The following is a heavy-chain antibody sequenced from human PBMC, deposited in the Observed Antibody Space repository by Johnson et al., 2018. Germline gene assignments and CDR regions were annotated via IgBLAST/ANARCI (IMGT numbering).Heavy chain of an antibody. CDR2: IDSSSSYI. CDR1: GFTFSHYG. V-gene: IGHV3-21*01. J-gene: IGHJ4*02. CDR3: VGDGCSGSCLDY. Sequence: VQLVESGGGLVKPGGSRRLSCAASGFTFSHYGMNWVRQAPGRGLEWGSSIDSSSSYIYYADSVKGRFTVSRDNARNSLFLQMNSLRAEDTAVYYCVGDGCSGSCLDYWGRGTLVTVSS. D-gene: IGHD2-15*01.